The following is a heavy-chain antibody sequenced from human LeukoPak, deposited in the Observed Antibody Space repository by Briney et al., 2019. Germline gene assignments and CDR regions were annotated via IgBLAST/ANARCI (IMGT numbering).Heavy chain of an antibody. CDR3: ARGDCSSTSCYGFDP. CDR2: INHSGST. Sequence: PSETLSLTCAVYGGSFSGYYWSWIRQPPGKGLEWIGEINHSGSTNYNPSLKSRVTISVDTSKNQFSLKLSSVTAADTAVYYCARGDCSSTSCYGFDPWCQGTLVTVSS. V-gene: IGHV4-34*01. J-gene: IGHJ5*02. CDR1: GGSFSGYY. D-gene: IGHD2-2*01.